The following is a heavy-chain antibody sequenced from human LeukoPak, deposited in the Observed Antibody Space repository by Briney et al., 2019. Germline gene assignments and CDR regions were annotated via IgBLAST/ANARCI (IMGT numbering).Heavy chain of an antibody. D-gene: IGHD6-13*01. J-gene: IGHJ4*02. CDR2: INTNTGNP. Sequence: ASVKVSCKASGYTFTSYGISWVRQAPGQGLEWMGWINTNTGNPTYAQGFTGRFIFSLDTSVSTAYLQISSLKAEDTAVYYCARGGAAAEGDYWGQGTLVTVSS. V-gene: IGHV7-4-1*02. CDR3: ARGGAAAEGDY. CDR1: GYTFTSYG.